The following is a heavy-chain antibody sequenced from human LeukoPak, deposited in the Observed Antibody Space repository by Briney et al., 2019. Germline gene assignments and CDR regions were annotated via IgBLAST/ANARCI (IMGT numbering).Heavy chain of an antibody. J-gene: IGHJ4*02. CDR3: ARGIRITIFGVAVFDY. CDR2: INHSGST. CDR1: GGSFSGYY. D-gene: IGHD3-3*01. V-gene: IGHV4-34*01. Sequence: PSETLSLTCAVYGGSFSGYYWSWIRQPPGKGLEWIGEINHSGSTNYNPSLKSRVTISVDTSKNQFSLKLSSVTAADTAVYYCARGIRITIFGVAVFDYWGQGTLVTVSS.